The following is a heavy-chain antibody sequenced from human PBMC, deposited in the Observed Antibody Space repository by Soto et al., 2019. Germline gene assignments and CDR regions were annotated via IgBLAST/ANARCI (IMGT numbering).Heavy chain of an antibody. Sequence: SSVKVSCKASGYTFTGYYMHWVRQAPGQGLEWMGWINPNSGGTNYAQKFQGWVTMTRDTSISTAYMELSRLRSDDTAVYYCGREDTEVLGALDIWGQGTMGTVSS. D-gene: IGHD7-27*01. CDR2: INPNSGGT. V-gene: IGHV1-2*04. J-gene: IGHJ3*02. CDR1: GYTFTGYY. CDR3: GREDTEVLGALDI.